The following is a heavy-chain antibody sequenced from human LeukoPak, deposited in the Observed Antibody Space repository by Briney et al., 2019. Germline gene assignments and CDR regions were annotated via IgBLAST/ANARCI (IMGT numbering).Heavy chain of an antibody. CDR2: FDPEDGET. J-gene: IGHJ4*02. Sequence: GASVTVSCTVSGYTLTELSMHWVRQAPGKGLEWMGGFDPEDGETIYAQKFQGRVTMTEDTSTDTAYMELSSLRSEDTAVYYCATWVASSGWYVRFDYWGQGTLVTVSS. V-gene: IGHV1-24*01. CDR1: GYTLTELS. CDR3: ATWVASSGWYVRFDY. D-gene: IGHD6-19*01.